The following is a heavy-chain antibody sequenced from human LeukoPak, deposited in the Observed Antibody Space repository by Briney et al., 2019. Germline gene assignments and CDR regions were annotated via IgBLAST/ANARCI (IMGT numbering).Heavy chain of an antibody. D-gene: IGHD6-19*01. J-gene: IGHJ5*02. CDR3: ATSIAVAERSGWFDP. Sequence: ASVKVSCKVSGYTLTELSMHWVRQAPGKGLEWMGGFDPEDSETIYAQKFQGRVTMTEDTSTDTAYMELSSLRSEDTAVYYCATSIAVAERSGWFDPWGQGTLVTVSS. CDR1: GYTLTELS. CDR2: FDPEDSET. V-gene: IGHV1-24*01.